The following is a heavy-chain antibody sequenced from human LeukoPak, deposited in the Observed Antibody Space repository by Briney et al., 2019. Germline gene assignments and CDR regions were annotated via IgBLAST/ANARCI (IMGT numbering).Heavy chain of an antibody. CDR2: TDPNSGGT. CDR1: GYSFTAYY. J-gene: IGHJ4*02. V-gene: IGHV1-2*02. D-gene: IGHD7-27*01. Sequence: GASVKVSCKASGYSFTAYYMHWVRQAPGQGLEWMGWTDPNSGGTNYAQNFQGRVTMTRDTSISTAYMELSGLRSDDTAVFYCARVSSNWDTYFHYWGQGSLVTVSS. CDR3: ARVSSNWDTYFHY.